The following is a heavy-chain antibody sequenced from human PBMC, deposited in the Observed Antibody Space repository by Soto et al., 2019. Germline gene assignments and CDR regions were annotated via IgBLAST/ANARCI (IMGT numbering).Heavy chain of an antibody. J-gene: IGHJ4*02. CDR3: AKVGGDYDSSGLDY. CDR2: ISGSGGST. CDR1: GFTFSSYA. D-gene: IGHD3-22*01. V-gene: IGHV3-23*01. Sequence: PGGSLRLSCAASGFTFSSYAMSWVRQAPGKGLEWVSAISGSGGSTYYADSVKGRFTISRDNSKNTLYLQMDSLRAEDTAVYYCAKVGGDYDSSGLDYWGQGTLVTVSS.